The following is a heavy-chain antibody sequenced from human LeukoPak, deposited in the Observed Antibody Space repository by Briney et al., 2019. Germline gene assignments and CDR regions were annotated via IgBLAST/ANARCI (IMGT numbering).Heavy chain of an antibody. J-gene: IGHJ4*02. CDR3: AKVGGPTTFDY. CDR2: ISTNSHYI. V-gene: IGHV3-21*01. Sequence: GGSLRLSCAASGFTFDYYAMSWVRQAPGKGLEWVSSISTNSHYIYYAESVKGRFTISRDNAKNSLYLQMNSLRAEDTAVYYCAKVGGPTTFDYWGQGTLVTVSS. CDR1: GFTFDYYA. D-gene: IGHD1-1*01.